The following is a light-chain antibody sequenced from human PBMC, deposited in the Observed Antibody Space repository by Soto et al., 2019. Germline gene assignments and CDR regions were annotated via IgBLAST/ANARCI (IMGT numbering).Light chain of an antibody. CDR3: KHNSNWPPT. CDR1: ESVHRN. Sequence: EVVMTQSPATLSVSPGERVTLSCRASESVHRNVAWYQQKPGQGPSLLIYYASTRATGVPDRFTGSGSGTEFTLTISSLQSEDFVVYHCKHNSNWPPTFGPGTKVEIK. V-gene: IGKV3-15*01. CDR2: YAS. J-gene: IGKJ3*01.